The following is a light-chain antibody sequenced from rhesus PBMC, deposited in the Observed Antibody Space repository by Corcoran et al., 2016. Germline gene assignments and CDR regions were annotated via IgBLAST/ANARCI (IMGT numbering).Light chain of an antibody. CDR3: LQNYSDPYS. CDR2: KTS. J-gene: IGKJ2*01. Sequence: DIQMTQSPSSLSESVVDRVTITCRASEGISTYLNWYQQKQGKAPKSLIYKTSSLESRVPSRFIGSGSGTDFTLTISSLQPEDFTTYYCLQNYSDPYSFGQGTKVEIK. CDR1: EGISTY. V-gene: IGKV1-43*02.